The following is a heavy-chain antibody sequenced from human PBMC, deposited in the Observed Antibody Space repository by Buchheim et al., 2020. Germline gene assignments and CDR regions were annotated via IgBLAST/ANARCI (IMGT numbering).Heavy chain of an antibody. Sequence: EVQLVESGGGLVQPGGSLRLSCAASGFTFSSYEMNWVRQAPGKGLEWVGRTSDNGYSSDYAASVKDRFACLRDVPKNTVYLQMYRLNIDDTAVYYCARVSAGGSGRYYLEHWGQGTL. CDR2: TSDNGYSS. J-gene: IGHJ1*01. CDR1: GFTFSSYE. V-gene: IGHV3-72*01. CDR3: ARVSAGGSGRYYLEH. D-gene: IGHD3-16*01.